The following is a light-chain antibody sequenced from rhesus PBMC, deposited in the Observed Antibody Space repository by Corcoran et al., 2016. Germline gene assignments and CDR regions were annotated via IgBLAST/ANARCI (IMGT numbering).Light chain of an antibody. CDR2: AAT. CDR1: QTIYTS. V-gene: IGKV1-28*02. CDR3: QQYRNYPYT. J-gene: IGKJ2*01. Sequence: DIQMTQSPSSLSASVGDTVTITCRASQTIYTSLNWFQQKPGKAPRLLIYAATTLQNGVQSRLRGNGSGTDFPLTISSLRPEDFATYDCQQYRNYPYTFGQGTKLEIK.